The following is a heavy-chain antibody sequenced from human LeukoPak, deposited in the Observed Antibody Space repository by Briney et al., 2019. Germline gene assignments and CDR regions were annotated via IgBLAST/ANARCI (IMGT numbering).Heavy chain of an antibody. CDR2: ISGYSGNT. J-gene: IGHJ4*02. CDR3: ARDFRGEWHGPNDY. CDR1: GYTCTAYG. V-gene: IGHV1-18*01. Sequence: ASVKVSCKASGYTCTAYGISWVRHAPGQGLEWMGWISGYSGNTNYAQKLQGRVSMTTDTSTSTTYMELRSLRSDATAVYYCARDFRGEWHGPNDYWGQGTLVTVSS. D-gene: IGHD3-16*01.